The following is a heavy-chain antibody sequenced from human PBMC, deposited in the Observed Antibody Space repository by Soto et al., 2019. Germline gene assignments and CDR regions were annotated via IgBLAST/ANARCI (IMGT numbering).Heavy chain of an antibody. Sequence: EVQLLESGGGLVQPGGSLRLSCAASGFTFSSYAMSWVRQAPGKGLEWVPAISGSGGSTYYADSVKGRFTISRDNSKNTLYLQMNSLRAEDTAVYYCAKDWAYYGSGGYYFDYWGQGTLVTVSS. CDR3: AKDWAYYGSGGYYFDY. CDR1: GFTFSSYA. CDR2: ISGSGGST. J-gene: IGHJ4*02. D-gene: IGHD3-10*01. V-gene: IGHV3-23*01.